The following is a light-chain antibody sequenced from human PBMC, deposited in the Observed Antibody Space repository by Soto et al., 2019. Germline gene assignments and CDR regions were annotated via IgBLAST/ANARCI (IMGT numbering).Light chain of an antibody. Sequence: EIVLTQSPGTLSLSPGERSTLSCRASQSISSNYVAWYQQKPGQAPRLLIFFASTRVTGIPARFSGSGSGTEFTLTINSLQSEDFAVYYCHQYFSWPRGTFGQGTKVDIK. CDR1: QSISSN. J-gene: IGKJ1*01. CDR3: HQYFSWPRGT. V-gene: IGKV3-15*01. CDR2: FAS.